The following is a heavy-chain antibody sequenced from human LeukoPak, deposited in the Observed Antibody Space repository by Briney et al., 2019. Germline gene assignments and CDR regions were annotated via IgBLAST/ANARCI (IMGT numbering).Heavy chain of an antibody. CDR2: ISAYNGNT. CDR1: GYTFTSYG. Sequence: ASVKVSCKASGYTFTSYGISWVRQAPGQGLEWMGWISAYNGNTNYAQRLQGRVTMTTDTSTSTAYMELRSLRSDDTAVYYCARGLPIVGATISRAYDYWGQGTLVTVSS. V-gene: IGHV1-18*01. D-gene: IGHD1-26*01. J-gene: IGHJ4*02. CDR3: ARGLPIVGATISRAYDY.